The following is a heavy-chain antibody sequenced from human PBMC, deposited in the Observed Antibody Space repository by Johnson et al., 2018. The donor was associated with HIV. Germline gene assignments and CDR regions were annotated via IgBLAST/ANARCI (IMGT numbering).Heavy chain of an antibody. CDR3: AREDEAFDF. Sequence: QVLLVESGGGLVKPGGSLRLSCAASGFNLSDYYMRWIRQTPGKGLEWVADSSRSGSTIYYAASVKGRFTISRANAKNSLYLQMNSLRAEYTAVYYCAREDEAFDFWGQGKMVTVSS. CDR1: GFNLSDYY. V-gene: IGHV3-11*04. J-gene: IGHJ3*01. CDR2: SSRSGSTI.